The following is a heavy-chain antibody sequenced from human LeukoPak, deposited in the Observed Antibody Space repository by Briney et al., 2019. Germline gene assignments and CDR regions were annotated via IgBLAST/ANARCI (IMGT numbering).Heavy chain of an antibody. V-gene: IGHV1-24*01. CDR2: FDPEDGET. J-gene: IGHJ4*02. CDR1: GYTLTELS. Sequence: ASVKVSCKVSGYTLTELSMHWVRQAPGKGLEWMGGFDPEDGETIYAQKFQGRVTMTEDTSTDTAYMELSSLRSEDTAVYYCATAHYDSSGYYHLDYWGQGTLVTVSS. D-gene: IGHD3-22*01. CDR3: ATAHYDSSGYYHLDY.